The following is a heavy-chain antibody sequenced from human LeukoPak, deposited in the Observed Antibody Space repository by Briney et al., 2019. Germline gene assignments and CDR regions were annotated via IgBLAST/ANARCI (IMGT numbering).Heavy chain of an antibody. CDR3: VRDRSVSYPYYFDF. J-gene: IGHJ4*02. Sequence: GGSLRLSCAASGFTFSDYSMNWVRQAPGKGLEWVSSISSRTTYISYADSLKGRFTISRDNAKNSLYLQMNSLRAEDTAVYYCVRDRSVSYPYYFDFWGQGTLVTVSS. CDR1: GFTFSDYS. CDR2: ISSRTTYI. V-gene: IGHV3-21*01. D-gene: IGHD1-26*01.